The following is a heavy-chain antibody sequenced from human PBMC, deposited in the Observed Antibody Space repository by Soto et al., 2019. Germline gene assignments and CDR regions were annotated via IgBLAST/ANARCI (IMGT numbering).Heavy chain of an antibody. D-gene: IGHD2-15*01. CDR1: GLPISNAW. J-gene: IGHJ6*02. CDR2: IKTKSEGGPT. Sequence: EVQLVESGGGLIQPGGSLRLSCAASGLPISNAWMNWVRQAPGKGLEWVGRIKTKSEGGPTDYAAAVKGRFTVSRDDSTNTLYLQMNSLKTEDTAVYYCTTGSVEGAWGQGTTVTVSS. V-gene: IGHV3-15*07. CDR3: TTGSVEGA.